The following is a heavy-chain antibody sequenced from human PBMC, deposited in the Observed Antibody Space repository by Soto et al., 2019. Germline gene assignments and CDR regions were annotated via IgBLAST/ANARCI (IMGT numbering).Heavy chain of an antibody. CDR2: ISYDGSNK. CDR3: ARGRSSIAMSVELDY. Sequence: QVQLVESGGGVVQPGRSLRLSCAASGFTFTSCALHWVRQAPGKGLEWVAVISYDGSNKYFADSVKGRFTIARDKSKNTLYLQMNSLRPEDTAVYYCARGRSSIAMSVELDYWGQGTLVTVSS. V-gene: IGHV3-30-3*01. D-gene: IGHD6-6*01. J-gene: IGHJ4*02. CDR1: GFTFTSCA.